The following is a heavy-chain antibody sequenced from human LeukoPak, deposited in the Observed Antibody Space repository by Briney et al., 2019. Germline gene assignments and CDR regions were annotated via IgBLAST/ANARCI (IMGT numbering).Heavy chain of an antibody. CDR1: GYTFTSYN. J-gene: IGHJ4*02. CDR2: MNPNSGDT. Sequence: GASVNVSCKASGYTFTSYNINWVRQATGQGLEWMGGMNPNSGDTGYAQKFQGRVTITRDTSASTAYMELSSLRSEDTAVYYCARGRCVGSTNCYYFDYWGQGTLVTVSS. CDR3: ARGRCVGSTNCYYFDY. V-gene: IGHV1-8*01. D-gene: IGHD2-2*01.